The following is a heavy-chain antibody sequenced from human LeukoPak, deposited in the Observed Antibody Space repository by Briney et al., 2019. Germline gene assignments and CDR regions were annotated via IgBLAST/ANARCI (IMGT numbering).Heavy chain of an antibody. Sequence: GGSLRLSCAASGFTVSSNYMSWVRQAPGKGLEWVSVIYSGGSTYYADSVKGRFTISRDNSKNTLYLQMNSLRAEDTAVYYCARGAQMATIGVDYWGQGTLVTVSS. CDR3: ARGAQMATIGVDY. CDR1: GFTVSSNY. CDR2: IYSGGST. D-gene: IGHD5-24*01. J-gene: IGHJ4*02. V-gene: IGHV3-53*01.